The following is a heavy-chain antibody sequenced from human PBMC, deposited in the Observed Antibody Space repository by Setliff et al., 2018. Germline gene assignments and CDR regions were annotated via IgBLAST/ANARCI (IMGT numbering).Heavy chain of an antibody. J-gene: IGHJ5*02. Sequence: GASVKVSCKTSGYPFIEHYVNWVRQAPGQGLEWMGWIRPNGGGTHYAQKFQGRVTMTRDTANSTVYMDLSSLTSDDTAIYYCATEAASKYCSGGSCYSGWFDPWGQGTLVTVSS. CDR1: GYPFIEHY. V-gene: IGHV1-2*02. CDR2: IRPNGGGT. CDR3: ATEAASKYCSGGSCYSGWFDP. D-gene: IGHD2-15*01.